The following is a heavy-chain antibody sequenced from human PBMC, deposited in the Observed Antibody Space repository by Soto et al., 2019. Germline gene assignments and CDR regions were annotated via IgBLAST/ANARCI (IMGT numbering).Heavy chain of an antibody. J-gene: IGHJ6*02. V-gene: IGHV3-23*01. Sequence: QPGGSLRLSCVASGFTFSSYGMTWVRQAPGKGLEWVSGITNSGGSTYYGDSVKGRFTISRDNSKNTAYLQMNSLKTEDTAVYYCARGPPSRVTTGYYYGMDVWGQGTTVTVSS. CDR2: ITNSGGST. CDR1: GFTFSSYG. D-gene: IGHD4-17*01. CDR3: ARGPPSRVTTGYYYGMDV.